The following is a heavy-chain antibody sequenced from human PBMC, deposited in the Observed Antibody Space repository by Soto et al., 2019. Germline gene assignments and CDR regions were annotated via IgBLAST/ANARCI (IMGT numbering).Heavy chain of an antibody. D-gene: IGHD3-10*01. CDR1: GGSISSGGYY. Sequence: SETLSLTCTVSGGSISSGGYYWSWIRQHPGKGLEWIGYIYYSGSTYYNPSLKSRVTISVDTSKNQFSLKLSSVTAADTAVYYCASFLGSGSYYKAYYYYYYMDVWGKGTTVTVSS. J-gene: IGHJ6*03. V-gene: IGHV4-31*03. CDR3: ASFLGSGSYYKAYYYYYYMDV. CDR2: IYYSGST.